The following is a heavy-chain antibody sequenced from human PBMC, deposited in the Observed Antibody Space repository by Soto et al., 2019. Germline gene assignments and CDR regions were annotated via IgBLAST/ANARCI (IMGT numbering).Heavy chain of an antibody. CDR3: LSRFLTGLAFYRGGHRVFDY. CDR1: EFTFSQYW. CDR2: IKEDGSEK. V-gene: IGHV3-7*01. D-gene: IGHD2-8*02. J-gene: IGHJ4*02. Sequence: EVQLVESGGGLVQPGGSLRLSCTASEFTFSQYWLTWVRQTPGRRLGRVANIKEDGSEKNYVDSVRGPFTMSRDNVKHALFLPMNSLRVEDTAVYYCLSRFLTGLAFYRGGHRVFDYWGQGNLVSVSS.